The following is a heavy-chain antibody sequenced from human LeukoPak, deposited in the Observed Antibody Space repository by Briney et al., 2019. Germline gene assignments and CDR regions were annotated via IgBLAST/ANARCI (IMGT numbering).Heavy chain of an antibody. CDR3: ARSKYYYDSSGYYYFDY. V-gene: IGHV3-30-3*01. J-gene: IGHJ4*02. CDR1: GFTFSSYA. D-gene: IGHD3-22*01. Sequence: GGSRRLSCAASGFTFSSYAMHWVRQAPGKGLEWVAVISYDGSNKYYADSVKGRFTISRDNSKNTLYLQMNSLRAEDTAVYYCARSKYYYDSSGYYYFDYWGQGTLVTVSS. CDR2: ISYDGSNK.